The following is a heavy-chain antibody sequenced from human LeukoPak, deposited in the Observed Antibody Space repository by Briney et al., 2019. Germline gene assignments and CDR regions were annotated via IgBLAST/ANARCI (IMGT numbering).Heavy chain of an antibody. CDR3: AIPRITMIVRDYYGMDV. D-gene: IGHD3-22*01. CDR2: IIPILGIA. J-gene: IGHJ6*02. V-gene: IGHV1-69*04. CDR1: GGTFSSYA. Sequence: SVKVSCKASGGTFSSYAISWVRQAPGQGLEWMGRIIPILGIANYAQKFQGRVTITADKSTSTAYMELSSLRSEDTAVYYCAIPRITMIVRDYYGMDVWGQGTTVTVSS.